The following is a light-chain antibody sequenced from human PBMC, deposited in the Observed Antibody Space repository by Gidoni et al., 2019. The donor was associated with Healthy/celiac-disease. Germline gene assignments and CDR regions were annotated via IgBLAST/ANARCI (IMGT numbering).Light chain of an antibody. J-gene: IGKJ1*01. CDR3: QQRSNWPRT. Sequence: EIELTQWPATLSWSPVERATLSCRASQSVSSYLAWYQQKPGQAPRLLIYDASNRATGIPARFSGSGSGTDFPLTISSLEPEDFAVYYCQQRSNWPRTFGQGTKVEIK. CDR2: DAS. CDR1: QSVSSY. V-gene: IGKV3-11*01.